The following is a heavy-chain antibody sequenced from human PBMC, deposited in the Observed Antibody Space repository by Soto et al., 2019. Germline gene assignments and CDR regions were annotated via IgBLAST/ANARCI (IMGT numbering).Heavy chain of an antibody. CDR1: GGTFSSYA. J-gene: IGHJ5*02. CDR2: IIPIFGTA. V-gene: IGHV1-69*01. Sequence: QVQLVQSGAEVKKPGSSVKVSCKASGGTFSSYAISWVRQAPGQGLEWMGGIIPIFGTANYAQKFQGRVTITEDESTSTAYMELSSLRSEDTAVYYCARDITMVRGVIIPRFDPWGQGTLVTVSS. D-gene: IGHD3-10*01. CDR3: ARDITMVRGVIIPRFDP.